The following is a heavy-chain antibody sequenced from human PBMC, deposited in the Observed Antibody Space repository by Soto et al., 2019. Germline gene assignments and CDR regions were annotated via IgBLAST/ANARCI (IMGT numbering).Heavy chain of an antibody. D-gene: IGHD5-12*01. J-gene: IGHJ4*02. CDR2: ISRSSDTI. CDR1: GFTFSDYN. V-gene: IGHV3-48*01. Sequence: EMQLVESGKTLVQPGGSLRLSCAASGFTFSDYNMNWVRQAPGKGLEWVSSISRSSDTIYYADSVKGRFTISRDNAKNSLYLQMHSLRAEDTAVYYCARASGYSGYEASLIDLDYWGQGTLVTVSS. CDR3: ARASGYSGYEASLIDLDY.